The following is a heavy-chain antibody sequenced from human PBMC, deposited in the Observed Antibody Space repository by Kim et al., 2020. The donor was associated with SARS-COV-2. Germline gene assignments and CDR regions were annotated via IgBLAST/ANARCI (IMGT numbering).Heavy chain of an antibody. V-gene: IGHV4-34*01. CDR2: SSPGGYT. CDR3: ARNFYFQVGLPGGSPFFEY. J-gene: IGHJ4*01. D-gene: IGHD3-16*01. CDR1: DGMNF. Sequence: TLSLTCEVYDGMNFWSWIRQSPGRGLEWIGESSPGGYTNYNPSLRGRVTIGVETSKTQLSLKLTSVIAADTAVYYCARNFYFQVGLPGGSPFFEYWG.